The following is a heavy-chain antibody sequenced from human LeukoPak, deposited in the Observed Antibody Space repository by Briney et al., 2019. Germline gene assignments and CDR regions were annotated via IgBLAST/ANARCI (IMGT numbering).Heavy chain of an antibody. CDR3: ARAYCSGGSCPNGINV. CDR2: INTDGSST. D-gene: IGHD2-15*01. J-gene: IGHJ6*02. CDR1: GFTFSSYW. Sequence: GGSLRLSCAASGFTFSSYWMHWVRQAPGKGLVWVSRINTDGSSTRYADSMKGRFTISRDNAKNTLYLQMNSLRAEDTAVYYCARAYCSGGSCPNGINVWGQGTTVTVSS. V-gene: IGHV3-74*01.